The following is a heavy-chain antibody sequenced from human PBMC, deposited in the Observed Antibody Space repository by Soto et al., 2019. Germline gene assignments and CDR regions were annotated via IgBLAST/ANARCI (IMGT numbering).Heavy chain of an antibody. V-gene: IGHV3-30*18. CDR1: GFTFSSYG. J-gene: IGHJ4*02. CDR2: ISYDGSNK. CDR3: AKDGRYYDSSGPFDY. Sequence: PGGSLRLSCAASGFTFSSYGMHWVRQAPGKGLEWVAVISYDGSNKYYADSVKGRFTISRDNSKNALYLQMNSLRAEDTAVYYCAKDGRYYDSSGPFDYWGQGTLVTVSS. D-gene: IGHD3-22*01.